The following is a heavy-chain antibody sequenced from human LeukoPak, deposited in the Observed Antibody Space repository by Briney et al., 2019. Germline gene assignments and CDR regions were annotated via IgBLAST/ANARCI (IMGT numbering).Heavy chain of an antibody. CDR2: IYTSGST. CDR1: GGSISSYH. CDR3: ARVGDYALKD. D-gene: IGHD3-16*01. Sequence: SETLSLTCIVSGGSISSYHWSWVRQPAGKGLEWIGRIYTSGSTDYNPSLKSRVTMSVDTSKNQFSLKLSSVTAADTAVYYCARVGDYALKDWGQGTLVTVSS. V-gene: IGHV4-4*07. J-gene: IGHJ4*02.